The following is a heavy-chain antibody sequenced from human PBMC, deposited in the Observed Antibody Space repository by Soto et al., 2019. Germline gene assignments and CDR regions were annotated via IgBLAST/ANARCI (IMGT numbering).Heavy chain of an antibody. CDR2: ISSNSAYI. Sequence: LRLSFAASGFTFRSFTMNWVRQAPGKGLEWVSTISSNSAYIYYTDALRGRFTISRDNAKNSLHLQMNSLRAEDTAVYYCTRDASRDSSARGWFDPWGPGTLVTVSS. CDR1: GFTFRSFT. J-gene: IGHJ5*02. D-gene: IGHD6-13*01. CDR3: TRDASRDSSARGWFDP. V-gene: IGHV3-21*01.